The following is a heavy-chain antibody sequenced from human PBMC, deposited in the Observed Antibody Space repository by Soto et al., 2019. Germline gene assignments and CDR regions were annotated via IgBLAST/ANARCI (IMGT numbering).Heavy chain of an antibody. CDR2: IIPIFGTA. J-gene: IGHJ6*02. Sequence: QVQLVQSGAEVKKPGSSVKVSCKASGGTFSSYAISWVRQAPGQGLEWMGGIIPIFGTANYAQKFQGRFTITADESTSTAYMEMSSLRSEDTAVYYCARHSCCSTPNYYYGMDVWGQGTTVTVS. CDR3: ARHSCCSTPNYYYGMDV. D-gene: IGHD2-15*01. V-gene: IGHV1-69*12. CDR1: GGTFSSYA.